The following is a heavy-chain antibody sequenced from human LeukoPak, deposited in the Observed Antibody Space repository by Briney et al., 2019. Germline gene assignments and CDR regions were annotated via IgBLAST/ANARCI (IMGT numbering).Heavy chain of an antibody. Sequence: GGSLRLSCAASGFTFSSYNMIWVRQAPGKGLEWVSLISWDGGSTYYADSVKGRFTISRDNSKNSLYLQMNSLRAEDTALYYCAKVSPGYSYGLDYWGQGTLVTVSS. V-gene: IGHV3-43D*04. D-gene: IGHD5-18*01. CDR2: ISWDGGST. J-gene: IGHJ4*02. CDR1: GFTFSSYN. CDR3: AKVSPGYSYGLDY.